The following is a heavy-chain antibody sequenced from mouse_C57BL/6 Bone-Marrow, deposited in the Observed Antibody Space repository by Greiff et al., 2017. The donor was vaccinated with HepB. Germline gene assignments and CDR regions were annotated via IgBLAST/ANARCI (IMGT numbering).Heavy chain of an antibody. CDR3: ARSYYYGSSLDY. V-gene: IGHV1-4*01. Sequence: QVHVKQSGAELARPGASVKMSCKASGYTFTSYTMHWVKQRPGQGLEWIGYINPSSGYTKYNQKFKDKATLTADKSSSTAYMQLSSLTSEDSAVYYCARSYYYGSSLDYWGQGTTLTVSS. CDR1: GYTFTSYT. D-gene: IGHD1-1*01. J-gene: IGHJ2*01. CDR2: INPSSGYT.